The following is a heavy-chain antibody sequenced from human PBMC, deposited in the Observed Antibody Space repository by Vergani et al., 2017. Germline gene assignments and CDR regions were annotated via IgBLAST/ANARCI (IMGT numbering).Heavy chain of an antibody. D-gene: IGHD6-13*01. V-gene: IGHV3-7*01. Sequence: EVQLLESGGGLVQPGGSLRLSCAASGFTFSSYAMSWVRQAPGKGLEWVANIKQDGSEKYYVDSVKGRFTISRDNAKNSLYLQMNSLRAEDTAVYYCARDSAAAGPDFDYWGQGTLVTVSS. CDR2: IKQDGSEK. J-gene: IGHJ4*02. CDR3: ARDSAAAGPDFDY. CDR1: GFTFSSYA.